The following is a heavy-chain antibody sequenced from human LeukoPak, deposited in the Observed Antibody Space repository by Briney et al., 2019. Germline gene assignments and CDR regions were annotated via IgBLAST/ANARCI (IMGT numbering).Heavy chain of an antibody. J-gene: IGHJ4*02. Sequence: RGSLRLSCAASGFTFSDFGMRWVRQAPGKGLEWMTFIQAGGDEKYYAESVKGRFTVSIVNSKNTLYRQLNSLRAEGTAVYCCARDTPGYGGNVFDHWGEGALVTVSS. V-gene: IGHV3-30*02. CDR1: GFTFSDFG. D-gene: IGHD4-23*01. CDR2: IQAGGDEK. CDR3: ARDTPGYGGNVFDH.